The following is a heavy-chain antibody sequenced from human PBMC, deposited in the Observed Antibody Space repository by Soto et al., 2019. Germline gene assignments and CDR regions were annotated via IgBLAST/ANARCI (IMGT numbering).Heavy chain of an antibody. D-gene: IGHD3-22*01. V-gene: IGHV4-59*12. CDR1: GGTISSWY. J-gene: IGHJ6*02. CDR3: ARGSDSSGPGRYYGMDV. Sequence: PSETLSLTCTVSGGTISSWYWSWIRQPPGKGLEWIGYIYYSGSTNCNPSLKSRVTISVDTSKNQFSLKLSSVTAADTAVYYCARGSDSSGPGRYYGMDVWGQGTTVS. CDR2: IYYSGST.